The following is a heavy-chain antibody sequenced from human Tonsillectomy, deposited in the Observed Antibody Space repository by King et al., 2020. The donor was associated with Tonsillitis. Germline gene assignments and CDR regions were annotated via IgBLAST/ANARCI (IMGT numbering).Heavy chain of an antibody. D-gene: IGHD5-12*01. CDR2: ISGSGGST. J-gene: IGHJ4*02. CDR1: GFTFSSYA. V-gene: IGHV3-23*04. Sequence: VQLVESGGGLVQPGGSLRLSCAASGFTFSSYAMSWVRQAPGKGLEWVSAISGSGGSTYYADSVKGRFTISRDNSKNTLYLKMNSRRAEDTAVYYCAKGGGAYSGYDPFDYWGQGTLVTVSS. CDR3: AKGGGAYSGYDPFDY.